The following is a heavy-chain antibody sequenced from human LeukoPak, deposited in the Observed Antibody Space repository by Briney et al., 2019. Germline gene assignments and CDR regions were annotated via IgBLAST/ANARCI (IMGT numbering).Heavy chain of an antibody. J-gene: IGHJ4*02. Sequence: SETLSLTCAVYGGSFSGYYWSWIRQPPGKGLEWIGEINHSGSTNYNPSLKSRVTISVDTSKIQFSLKLSSVTAADTAVYYCARVGYDFDYWGQGTLVTVSS. D-gene: IGHD1-1*01. CDR2: INHSGST. CDR1: GGSFSGYY. CDR3: ARVGYDFDY. V-gene: IGHV4-34*01.